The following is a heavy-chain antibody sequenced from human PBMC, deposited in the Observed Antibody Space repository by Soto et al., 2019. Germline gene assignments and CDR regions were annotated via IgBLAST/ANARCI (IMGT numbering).Heavy chain of an antibody. CDR2: IYPGDSDT. J-gene: IGHJ3*02. D-gene: IGHD3-10*01. V-gene: IGHV5-51*01. CDR1: GYSFTSYW. CDR3: ARRLLWFGELLYPPGSSDNDAFDI. Sequence: GESLKISCKGSGYSFTSYWIGWVRQMPGKGLEWMGIIYPGDSDTRYSPSFQGQVTISADKSISTAYLQWSSLKASDTAMYYCARRLLWFGELLYPPGSSDNDAFDIWGQGTMVTV.